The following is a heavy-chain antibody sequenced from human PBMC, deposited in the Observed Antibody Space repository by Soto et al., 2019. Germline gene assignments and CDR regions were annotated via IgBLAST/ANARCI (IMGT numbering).Heavy chain of an antibody. CDR2: ISGSGDRT. CDR3: AKASTYEYVWGSYRYYFNY. V-gene: IGHV3-23*01. CDR1: GFPFNTYA. J-gene: IGHJ4*02. D-gene: IGHD3-16*02. Sequence: HPGGSLRLSCEASGFPFNTYAMSWVRQAPGKGLEWVSGISGSGDRTHYIDSVKGRFTISRDNFKNMLYLQMNSLRAEDTAVYYCAKASTYEYVWGSYRYYFNYWGQGTLVTVSS.